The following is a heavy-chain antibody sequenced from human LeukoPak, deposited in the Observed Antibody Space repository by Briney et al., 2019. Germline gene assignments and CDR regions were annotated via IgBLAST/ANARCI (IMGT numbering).Heavy chain of an antibody. CDR2: IRSRSYHETT. J-gene: IGHJ4*02. CDR3: TTVRYDRSAYVDH. D-gene: IGHD3-22*01. CDR1: GFMIDEYA. Sequence: GGSLRLSCTASGFMIDEYAMTWVRQAPGRGLEWLGFIRSRSYHETTQYAASVRGRFTISRDDSKSVTYLQMDSLKTEDTAVYYCTTVRYDRSAYVDHWGQGTLVTVSS. V-gene: IGHV3-49*04.